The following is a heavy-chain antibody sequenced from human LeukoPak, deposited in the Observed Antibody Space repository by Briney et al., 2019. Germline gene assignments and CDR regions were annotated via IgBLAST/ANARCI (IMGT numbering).Heavy chain of an antibody. CDR2: MYYRGST. V-gene: IGHV4-39*07. CDR1: GGSISSSSHY. Sequence: SETLSLTCTASGGSISSSSHYWGWIRQPPGKGLEWIGSMYYRGSTYYNPSLKSRVTISVDTSKNQFSLKLSSVTAADTAVYYCARRAPRIQLWFVQDWFEPWGQGTLVTVSS. CDR3: ARRAPRIQLWFVQDWFEP. D-gene: IGHD5-18*01. J-gene: IGHJ5*02.